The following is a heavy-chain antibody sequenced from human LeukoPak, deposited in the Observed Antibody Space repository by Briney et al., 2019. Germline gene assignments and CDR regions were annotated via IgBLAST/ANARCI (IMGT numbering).Heavy chain of an antibody. CDR3: AREAIFRGYFDY. J-gene: IGHJ4*02. CDR1: GGSFSGYY. Sequence: SETLSLTCAVYGGSFSGYYWDWIRQPAGKGLEYIGRVYTTGSTDYNPSLRSRVTMSVDTSKNQFSLKLSSVTAADTAVYYCAREAIFRGYFDYWGQGTLVTVSS. CDR2: VYTTGST. V-gene: IGHV4-4*07. D-gene: IGHD3-3*01.